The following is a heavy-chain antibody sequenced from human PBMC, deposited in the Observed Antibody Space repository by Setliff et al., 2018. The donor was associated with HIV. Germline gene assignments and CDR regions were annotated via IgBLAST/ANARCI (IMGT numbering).Heavy chain of an antibody. D-gene: IGHD3-10*01. V-gene: IGHV4-59*01. Sequence: SETLSLTCTVSGGSISTYYWSWIRQPPGTGLEWIGSIYFTGSSDNNPSLKSRVTFSVDTSKHQFSLKLSSVTAADTAVYYCARDRYAGEIDYWGQGTLVTVSS. J-gene: IGHJ4*02. CDR1: GGSISTYY. CDR3: ARDRYAGEIDY. CDR2: IYFTGSS.